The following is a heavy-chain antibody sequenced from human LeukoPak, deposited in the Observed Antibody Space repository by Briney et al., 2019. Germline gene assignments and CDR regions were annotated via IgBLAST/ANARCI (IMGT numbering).Heavy chain of an antibody. D-gene: IGHD2-2*01. CDR3: AKDVVAQQWVENY. CDR1: GFAFSRFG. Sequence: GGSLRLSCAASGFAFSRFGMHWVRQPPGKGLEWVSFIRYDGNEKYYEDSVKGRFTISRDNSKNTLYLQMNSLRDDDTAVYYCAKDVVAQQWVENYWGQGTLVTVSS. J-gene: IGHJ4*02. CDR2: IRYDGNEK. V-gene: IGHV3-30*02.